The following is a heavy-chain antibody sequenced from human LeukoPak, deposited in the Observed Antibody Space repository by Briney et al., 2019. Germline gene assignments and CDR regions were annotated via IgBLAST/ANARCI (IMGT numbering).Heavy chain of an antibody. CDR3: ARAHGSGSTTFDP. J-gene: IGHJ5*02. Sequence: PSETLSLTCTVSGGSVSSGSYYWSWIRQPPGKGLEWIGYIYYSGSISYNPSLKSRVTISVDTSKNQFSLKLSSVTAADTAVYFCARAHGSGSTTFDPRGQGTLVTVSS. D-gene: IGHD3-10*01. V-gene: IGHV4-61*01. CDR2: IYYSGSI. CDR1: GGSVSSGSYY.